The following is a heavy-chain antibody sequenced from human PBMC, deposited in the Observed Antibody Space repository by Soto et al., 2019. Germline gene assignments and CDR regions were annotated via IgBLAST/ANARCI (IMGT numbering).Heavy chain of an antibody. CDR3: ARHYYDSSGYPAPYYHGMDV. D-gene: IGHD3-22*01. J-gene: IGHJ6*02. Sequence: SETLSLTCTVSGGSISSSGYYWGWIRQSPGKGLEWIGTILYSGTTYYNPSLESRITISQDTSNNQFSLKLTSVTAADTAVYYCARHYYDSSGYPAPYYHGMDVWGQGTTVTVSS. V-gene: IGHV4-39*01. CDR1: GGSISSSGYY. CDR2: ILYSGTT.